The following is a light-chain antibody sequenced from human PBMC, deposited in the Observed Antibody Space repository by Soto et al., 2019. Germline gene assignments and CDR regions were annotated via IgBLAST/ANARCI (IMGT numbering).Light chain of an antibody. CDR1: QSVGSY. J-gene: IGKJ2*01. V-gene: IGKV1-8*01. CDR3: QHYYNYPYS. Sequence: AIRMTQSPSSLSASTGDRVTVTCRASQSVGSYLAWYQQKPGAAPKLLIYAASTLHIRVPSRFAGSGYGTDFTLTISCLQSEDFATYYCQHYYNYPYSFGQGTKVDIK. CDR2: AAS.